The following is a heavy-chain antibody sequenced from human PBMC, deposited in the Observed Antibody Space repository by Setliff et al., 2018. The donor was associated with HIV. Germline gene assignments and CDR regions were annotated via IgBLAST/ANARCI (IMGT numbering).Heavy chain of an antibody. CDR1: GGTFSSFA. J-gene: IGHJ4*02. CDR2: IIPMYDTR. Sequence: SVKVSCKASGGTFSSFAINWVRQAPGQGLEWMGRIIPMYDTRNYAQKFQGRVTITADESTSTAYMELRSLRSDDTAVYYCARFPNPSQIVVVMPPDYWGQGTLVTVSS. CDR3: ARFPNPSQIVVVMPPDY. D-gene: IGHD3-22*01. V-gene: IGHV1-69*13.